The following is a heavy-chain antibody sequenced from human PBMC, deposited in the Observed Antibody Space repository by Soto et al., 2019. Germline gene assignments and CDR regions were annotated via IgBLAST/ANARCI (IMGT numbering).Heavy chain of an antibody. V-gene: IGHV3-23*01. J-gene: IGHJ4*02. CDR3: AKETLTYCGGDCPFDY. CDR2: ISGSGGST. CDR1: GFTFSSYA. Sequence: EVQLLESGGGLAQPGGSLRLSCAASGFTFSSYAMSWVRQAPGKGLEWVSAISGSGGSTYYADSVKGRFTISRDNSKNTLYLQMNSLRAEDTAVYYCAKETLTYCGGDCPFDYWGQGTLVTVSS. D-gene: IGHD2-21*02.